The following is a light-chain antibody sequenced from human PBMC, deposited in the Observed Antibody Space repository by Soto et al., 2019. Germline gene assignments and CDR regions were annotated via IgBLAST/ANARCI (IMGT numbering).Light chain of an antibody. Sequence: EVVLTQPPATLSLSTGERATLSCRASQSVSSTYLAWYQQQPGQAPRLLMSGTSNRATGTPDRFSGSGSGTDFNLTISRLEPEEFAVYYCQQYGSPPIPSGQGTRLALK. CDR2: GTS. V-gene: IGKV3-20*01. CDR1: QSVSSTY. CDR3: QQYGSPPIP. J-gene: IGKJ5*01.